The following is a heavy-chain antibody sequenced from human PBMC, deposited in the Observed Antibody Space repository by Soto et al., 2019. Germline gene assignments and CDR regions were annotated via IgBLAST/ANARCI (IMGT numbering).Heavy chain of an antibody. CDR1: GFTVSSNY. J-gene: IGHJ4*02. CDR3: ARDGEYSSGWYDFDY. CDR2: IYSGGST. D-gene: IGHD6-19*01. Sequence: GGSLRLSCAASGFTVSSNYMSWVRQAPGKGLEWVSVIYSGGSTYYADSVKGRFTISRDNSKNTLYLQMNSLRAEDTAVYYCARDGEYSSGWYDFDYWGQGTLVTVSS. V-gene: IGHV3-66*01.